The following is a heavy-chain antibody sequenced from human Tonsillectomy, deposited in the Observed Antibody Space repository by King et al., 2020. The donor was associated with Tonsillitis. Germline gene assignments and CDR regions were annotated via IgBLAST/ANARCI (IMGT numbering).Heavy chain of an antibody. Sequence: VQLVESGGGVVQPGRSLRLSCAASGFTFSSYAMHWVRQAPGKGLEWVAVISYGGSNKYYADSVRGRFTISRDNSKNTLYLQMNSLRPEDTAIYYCARDQSPGDSSGYLNYWGQGTLVTVSS. D-gene: IGHD3-22*01. CDR2: ISYGGSNK. J-gene: IGHJ4*02. CDR1: GFTFSSYA. V-gene: IGHV3-30-3*01. CDR3: ARDQSPGDSSGYLNY.